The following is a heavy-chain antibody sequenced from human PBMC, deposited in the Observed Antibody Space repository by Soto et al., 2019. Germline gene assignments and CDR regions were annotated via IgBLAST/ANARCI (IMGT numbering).Heavy chain of an antibody. CDR3: ARGGYYYGSGRNKNYGMDV. V-gene: IGHV4-34*01. CDR2: INHSGST. CDR1: GGSFSGYY. D-gene: IGHD3-10*01. Sequence: SETLSLTCAVYGGSFSGYYWSWIRQPPGKGLEWIGEINHSGSTNYNPSLKSRVTISVDTSKNQFSLKLSSVTAADTAVYYCARGGYYYGSGRNKNYGMDVWGQGTTVTASS. J-gene: IGHJ6*02.